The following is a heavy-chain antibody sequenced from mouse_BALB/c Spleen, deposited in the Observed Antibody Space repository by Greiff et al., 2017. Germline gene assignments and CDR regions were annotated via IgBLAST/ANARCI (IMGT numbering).Heavy chain of an antibody. J-gene: IGHJ1*01. CDR2: INPSNGRT. CDR3: ARSEYYGSSYGYFDV. Sequence: QVQLQQPGAELVKPGASVKLSCKASGYTFTSYWMHWVKQRPGQGLEWIGEINPSNGRTNYNEKFKSKATLTVDKSSSTAYMQLSSLTSEDSAVYYCARSEYYGSSYGYFDVWGAGTTVTVSS. CDR1: GYTFTSYW. D-gene: IGHD1-1*01. V-gene: IGHV1S81*02.